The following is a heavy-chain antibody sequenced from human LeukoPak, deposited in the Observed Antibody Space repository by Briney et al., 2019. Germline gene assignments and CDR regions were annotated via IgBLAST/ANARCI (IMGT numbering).Heavy chain of an antibody. CDR1: GYTFTSYG. D-gene: IGHD6-13*01. CDR2: ISAYNGNT. CDR3: AGGRYSSRSYQYAEYFQH. Sequence: ASVKVSCKASGYTFTSYGISWVRQAPGQGLEWMGWISAYNGNTNYAQKLQGRVTMTTDTSTSTAYMELRSLRSDDTAVYYCAGGRYSSRSYQYAEYFQHWGQGTLVTVSS. V-gene: IGHV1-18*01. J-gene: IGHJ1*01.